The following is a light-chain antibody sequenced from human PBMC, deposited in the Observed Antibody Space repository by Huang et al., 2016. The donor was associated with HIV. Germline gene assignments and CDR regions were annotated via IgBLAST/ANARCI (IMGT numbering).Light chain of an antibody. V-gene: IGKV1-5*03. CDR3: QQYNSYSWT. J-gene: IGKJ1*01. CDR2: KSS. Sequence: DIQMTQSPSTLSASVGDRVTITCRASQSISYWLAWYQQKPGKAPNLLIYKSSTLQIGVPSRFSGSGSGTEFTLTISSLQPDDFATYYCQQYNSYSWTFGQGTKVEIK. CDR1: QSISYW.